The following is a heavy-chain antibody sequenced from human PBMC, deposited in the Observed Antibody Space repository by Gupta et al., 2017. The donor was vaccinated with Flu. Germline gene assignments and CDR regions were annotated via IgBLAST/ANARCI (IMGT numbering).Heavy chain of an antibody. D-gene: IGHD2-21*01. Sequence: SWVRQAPGKGVEWVSAISGRGDNRYYAGSVKGRFTISRDNSKSTLDLQMNSLRADDTAVYYCTNAWGYCGDGCYQYLFDSWGQGTLVTVSS. CDR2: ISGRGDNR. V-gene: IGHV3-23*01. J-gene: IGHJ4*02. CDR3: TNAWGYCGDGCYQYLFDS.